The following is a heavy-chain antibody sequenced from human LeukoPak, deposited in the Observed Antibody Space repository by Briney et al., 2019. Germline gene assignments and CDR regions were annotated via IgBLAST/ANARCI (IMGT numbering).Heavy chain of an antibody. CDR1: GFTFSSYA. CDR2: IKQDGSEK. CDR3: ARNMNYGMDV. V-gene: IGHV3-7*01. J-gene: IGHJ6*02. Sequence: GGSLRLSCAASGFTFSSYAMSWVRQAPGKGLEWVANIKQDGSEKYYVDSVKGRFTISRDNAKNTLYLQMNSLGAEDTAVYYCARNMNYGMDVWGQGTTVTVSS. D-gene: IGHD2/OR15-2a*01.